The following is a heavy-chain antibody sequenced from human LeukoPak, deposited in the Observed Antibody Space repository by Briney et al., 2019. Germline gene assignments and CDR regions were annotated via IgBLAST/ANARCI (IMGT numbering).Heavy chain of an antibody. V-gene: IGHV3-74*01. D-gene: IGHD2-15*01. J-gene: IGHJ6*02. CDR2: IVSDGSST. Sequence: GGSLRLSCAASGFTFSIYWTHWVRQVPGKGLVWVSRIVSDGSSTSYADSVTGRFTVSRDNAKNTLYLQMNSLRVEDTAVYYCVRDSRYCPDVWGQGTTVTVSS. CDR1: GFTFSIYW. CDR3: VRDSRYCPDV.